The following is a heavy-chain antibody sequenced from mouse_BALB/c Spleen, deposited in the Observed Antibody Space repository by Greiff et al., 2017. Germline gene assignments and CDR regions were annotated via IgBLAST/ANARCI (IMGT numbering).Heavy chain of an antibody. CDR1: GFSLTSYG. D-gene: IGHD1-1*01. J-gene: IGHJ4*01. V-gene: IGHV2-2*02. CDR3: ARLDLLLRHYAMDY. CDR2: IWSGGST. Sequence: VQRVESGPGLVQPSQSLSITCTVSGFSLTSYGVHWVRQSPGKGLEWLGVIWSGGSTDYNAAFISRLSISKDNSKSQVFFKMNSLQANDTAIYYGARLDLLLRHYAMDYWGQGTSVTVSS.